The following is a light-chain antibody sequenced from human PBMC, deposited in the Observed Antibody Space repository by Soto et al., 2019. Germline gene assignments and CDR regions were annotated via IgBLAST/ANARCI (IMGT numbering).Light chain of an antibody. CDR2: DAS. J-gene: IGKJ4*01. CDR3: QQSDNLPLT. CDR1: QDINIY. V-gene: IGKV1-33*01. Sequence: DIQMTQSPSSLFASVGDRVTITCQATQDINIYLNWYQQKPGKAPNLLIYDASNLEIGVPSRFSVSVSGTHGTFTISRLKTEDSSTYYCQQSDNLPLTFCGGTKVDIK.